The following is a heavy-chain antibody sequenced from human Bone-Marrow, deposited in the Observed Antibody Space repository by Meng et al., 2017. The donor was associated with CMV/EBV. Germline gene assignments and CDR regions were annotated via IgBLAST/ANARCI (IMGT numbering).Heavy chain of an antibody. Sequence: GSLRLSCAASGFTFSSYEMNWVRQAPGKGLEWVSYISSSGSTIYYADSVKGRFTISRDNAKNSLYLQMNSLRAEDTAVYYCARDRGAVAAYGMDVWGQGTTVTVSS. D-gene: IGHD6-19*01. CDR1: GFTFSSYE. V-gene: IGHV3-48*03. CDR2: ISSSGSTI. J-gene: IGHJ6*02. CDR3: ARDRGAVAAYGMDV.